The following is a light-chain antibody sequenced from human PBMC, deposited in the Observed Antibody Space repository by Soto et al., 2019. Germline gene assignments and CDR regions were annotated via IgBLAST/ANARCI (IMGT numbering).Light chain of an antibody. CDR1: QSISSW. CDR3: QQYAAYSWT. V-gene: IGKV1-5*03. J-gene: IGKJ1*01. Sequence: DIQMTQSPSTLSASVGDRVTITCRASQSISSWLAWYQQKPGKAPKLLIYQASSLESEVPSKFSGSGSGTEFTLVINCLQPDDFRTYYSQQYAAYSWTFGQGTKVEIK. CDR2: QAS.